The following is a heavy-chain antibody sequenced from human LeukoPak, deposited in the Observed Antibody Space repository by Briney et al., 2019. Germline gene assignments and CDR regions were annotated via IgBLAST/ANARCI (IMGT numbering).Heavy chain of an antibody. CDR3: ARDPGGWSRDY. Sequence: PGGSLRLSCAASGFTFSNAWMNWVRQAPGEGLEWVSSISSSSSYIYYADSVKGRFTISRDNAKNSLYLQMNSLRAEDTAVYYCARDPGGWSRDYWGQGTLVTVSS. CDR2: ISSSSSYI. J-gene: IGHJ4*02. D-gene: IGHD6-19*01. CDR1: GFTFSNAW. V-gene: IGHV3-21*01.